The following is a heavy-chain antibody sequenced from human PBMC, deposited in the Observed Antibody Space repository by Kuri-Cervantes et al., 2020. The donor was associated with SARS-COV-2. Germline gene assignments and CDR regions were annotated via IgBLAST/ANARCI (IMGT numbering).Heavy chain of an antibody. D-gene: IGHD4/OR15-4a*01. CDR3: ARDPNANHNNWFDP. V-gene: IGHV4-61*08. J-gene: IGHJ5*02. Sequence: SETLSLTCTVSGGSLSSGDYYWTWVRQPPGKGLEWIGNIYYSGSASYNPSLKSRVTISVDTSKNQFSLKLSSVTAADTAVYYCARDPNANHNNWFDPWGQGTLVTVSS. CDR2: IYYSGSA. CDR1: GGSLSSGDYY.